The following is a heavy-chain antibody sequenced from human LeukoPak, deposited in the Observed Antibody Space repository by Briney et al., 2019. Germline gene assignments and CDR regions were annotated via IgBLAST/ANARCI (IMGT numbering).Heavy chain of an antibody. Sequence: PSETLSLTCAAAGGFINSYYGSWIRQPPGKGLERIGYIYYSGSTYYNPSLKSRVTIVLDTSKNHFSLQLSPVTAADTAVYYCATYSRDWSPGYFRYWGQGTLVTVSS. CDR3: ATYSRDWSPGYFRY. CDR1: GGFINSYY. CDR2: IYYSGST. J-gene: IGHJ4*02. D-gene: IGHD6-19*01. V-gene: IGHV4-59*08.